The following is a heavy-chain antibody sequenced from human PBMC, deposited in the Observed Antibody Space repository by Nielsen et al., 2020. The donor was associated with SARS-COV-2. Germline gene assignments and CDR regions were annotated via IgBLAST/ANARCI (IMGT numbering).Heavy chain of an antibody. J-gene: IGHJ4*02. D-gene: IGHD1-26*01. CDR2: IKQDGSEK. CDR3: ARVVGARDY. V-gene: IGHV3-7*04. Sequence: GESLKISCAASGFTFSSYWMSWVRQAPGKGLEWVANIKQDGSEKYYVDSVKGRFTISRDNAKNSLYLQMNSLRAEDTAVYYCARVVGARDYWGQGTLVTVSS. CDR1: GFTFSSYW.